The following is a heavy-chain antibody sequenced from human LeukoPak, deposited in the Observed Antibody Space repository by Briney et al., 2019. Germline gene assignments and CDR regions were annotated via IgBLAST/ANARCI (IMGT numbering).Heavy chain of an antibody. CDR2: ISAYNGNT. D-gene: IGHD3/OR15-3a*01. J-gene: IGHJ5*02. CDR1: GYTFTSYG. CDR3: ARERLDWGSENWFDP. V-gene: IGHV1-18*01. Sequence: ASVKVSCKASGYTFTSYGISWVRQAPGQGLEWMGWISAYNGNTNYAQKLQGRVTMTTDTSTSTAYMELRSLRSDDTAVYYCARERLDWGSENWFDPWGQGTLVTVSS.